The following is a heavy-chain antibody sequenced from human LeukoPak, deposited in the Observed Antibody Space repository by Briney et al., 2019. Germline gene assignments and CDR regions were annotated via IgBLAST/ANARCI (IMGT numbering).Heavy chain of an antibody. D-gene: IGHD3-10*01. V-gene: IGHV4-34*01. CDR2: INHSGST. Sequence: SETLSLTCAVYGGSFSGYYWSWIRQPPGKGLEWIGEINHSGSTNYNPSLKSRVTISVDTSKNQFSLKLSSVTAADTAVYYCARDPTTSITMVRGVIDYPYYYYGMDVWGQGTTVTVSS. CDR3: ARDPTTSITMVRGVIDYPYYYYGMDV. CDR1: GGSFSGYY. J-gene: IGHJ6*02.